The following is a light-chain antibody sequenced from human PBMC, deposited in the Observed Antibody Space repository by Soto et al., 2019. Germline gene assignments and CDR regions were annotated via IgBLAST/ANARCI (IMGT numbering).Light chain of an antibody. CDR1: QSISSY. CDR3: QQSYSTPLT. Sequence: DIQMTQSPSSLSASVGERVTTTCRASQSISSYLNWYQQKPGKAPKPLIYAASSLQSGVPSRFSGSGSGTDFTLTISSLQPEDFATYYCQQSYSTPLTFGGGTKVDIK. J-gene: IGKJ4*01. CDR2: AAS. V-gene: IGKV1-39*01.